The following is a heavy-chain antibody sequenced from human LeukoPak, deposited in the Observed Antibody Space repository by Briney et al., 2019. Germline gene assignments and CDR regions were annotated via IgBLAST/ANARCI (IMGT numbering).Heavy chain of an antibody. D-gene: IGHD3-10*01. CDR3: AKDSESSSGSYYGLFDY. J-gene: IGHJ4*02. CDR2: IYSGGST. CDR1: GFTVSSNY. V-gene: IGHV3-53*04. Sequence: PGGSLRLSCAASGFTVSSNYMSWVRQAPGKGLEWVSVIYSGGSTYYADSVKGRFTISRHNSKNTLYLQMNSLRAEDTAVYYCAKDSESSSGSYYGLFDYWGQGTLVTVSS.